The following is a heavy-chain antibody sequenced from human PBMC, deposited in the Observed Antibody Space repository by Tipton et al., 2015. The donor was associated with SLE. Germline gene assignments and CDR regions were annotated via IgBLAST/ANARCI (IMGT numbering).Heavy chain of an antibody. CDR1: GGSISSSSFY. CDR3: ARHPGGSSFDY. CDR2: VYYSGFT. J-gene: IGHJ4*02. V-gene: IGHV4-39*01. Sequence: LRLSCTVSGGSISSSSFYWGWIRQTPGKGLEWIGGVYYSGFTYYTPSLKSRVTISLDMSKNQFSLKLTSVTAADTAMYYCARHPGGSSFDYWGQGTLVTVSS. D-gene: IGHD1-26*01.